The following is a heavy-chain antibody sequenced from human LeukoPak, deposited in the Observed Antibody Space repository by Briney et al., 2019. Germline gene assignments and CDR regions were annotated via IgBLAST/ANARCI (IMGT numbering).Heavy chain of an antibody. CDR1: GFTVSSNY. D-gene: IGHD1-26*01. Sequence: GGSLRLSCAASGFTVSSNYMSWVRRAPGKGLEWVSVIYSGGSTYYADSVKGRFTISRDNSKNTLYLQMNSLRAEDTAVYYCARWYSGSQPGYYFDYWGQGTLVTVSS. CDR2: IYSGGST. J-gene: IGHJ4*02. V-gene: IGHV3-53*01. CDR3: ARWYSGSQPGYYFDY.